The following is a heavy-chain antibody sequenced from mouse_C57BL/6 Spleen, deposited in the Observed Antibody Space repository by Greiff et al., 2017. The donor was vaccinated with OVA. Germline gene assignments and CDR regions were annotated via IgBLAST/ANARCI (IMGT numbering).Heavy chain of an antibody. Sequence: EVQLVESGAELVRPGSSVKLSCKTSGYTFTSYGLNWVKQRPGQGLEWIGYIYPGNGYTEYNEKFKGKATLTSDTSSNTAYLQLSSLTSEDSASDSCARGYDSRTGAMDYWGQGTSVTVSS. CDR1: GYTFTSYG. J-gene: IGHJ4*01. D-gene: IGHD2-14*01. CDR2: IYPGNGYT. V-gene: IGHV1-58*01. CDR3: ARGYDSRTGAMDY.